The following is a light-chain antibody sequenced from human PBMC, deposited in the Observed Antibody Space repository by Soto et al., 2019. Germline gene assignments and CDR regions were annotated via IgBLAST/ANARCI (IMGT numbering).Light chain of an antibody. CDR1: QTVGNN. J-gene: IGKJ3*01. V-gene: IGKV3-15*01. CDR3: QQFYSTLT. CDR2: GAS. Sequence: EIVMAQSPATLSVAPGERATLSCRASQTVGNNLAWYQHRPGQAPRLLIYGASTRATGIPARFSGSGSGTEFTLTISSLQSEDSAVYYCQQFYSTLTFGPGTRVDIK.